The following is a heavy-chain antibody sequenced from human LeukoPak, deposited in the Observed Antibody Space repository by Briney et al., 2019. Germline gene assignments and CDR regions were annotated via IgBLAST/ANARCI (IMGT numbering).Heavy chain of an antibody. CDR2: IYYSGST. CDR1: GGPISSSSYY. CDR3: ARKTVTIQYYYYYYGMDV. D-gene: IGHD4-17*01. V-gene: IGHV4-39*01. J-gene: IGHJ6*02. Sequence: SETLSLTCTVSGGPISSSSYYWGWIRQPPGKGLEWIGSIYYSGSTYYNPSLKSRVTISVDTSKNQFSLKLSSVTAADTAVYYCARKTVTIQYYYYYYGMDVWGQGTTVTVSS.